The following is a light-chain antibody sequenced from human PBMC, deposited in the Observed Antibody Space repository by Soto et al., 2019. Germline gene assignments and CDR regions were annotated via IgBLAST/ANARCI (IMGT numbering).Light chain of an antibody. CDR2: EVN. CDR3: SSSACSNGSWV. J-gene: IGLJ3*02. V-gene: IGLV2-8*01. CDR1: SSDIGAYNY. Sequence: QSALTQPPSASGSPGQSVTISCTGTSSDIGAYNYVSWYQQHPGKAPKLMLHEVNKRPSGVPDRFSGSKSGNTASLTVSGLQAEDEDDYDCSSSACSNGSWVFGGGTKLTVL.